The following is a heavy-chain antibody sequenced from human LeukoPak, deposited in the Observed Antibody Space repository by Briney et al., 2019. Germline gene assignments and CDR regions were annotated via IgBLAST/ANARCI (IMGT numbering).Heavy chain of an antibody. CDR3: STSLRGSDCCLDY. Sequence: RGSLRLSCAASGFTFSDAWVSWVRQAPGMGLEWVGRIKTKADGGTTDYAAPVKGRFTISRDDSSGTLYLLMNSLKTEDTAVYYCSTSLRGSDCCLDYWGQGTLVAVSS. CDR2: IKTKADGGTT. V-gene: IGHV3-15*01. D-gene: IGHD2-21*02. CDR1: GFTFSDAW. J-gene: IGHJ4*02.